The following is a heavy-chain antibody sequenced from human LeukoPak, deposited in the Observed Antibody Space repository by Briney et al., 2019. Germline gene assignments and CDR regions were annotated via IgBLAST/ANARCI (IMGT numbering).Heavy chain of an antibody. CDR1: GGSISSGGYY. Sequence: SETLSLTCTVSGGSISSGGYYWSWIRQHPGKGLEWIGYIYYSGSTYYNPSLKSRVTISLDTSKNQFSLKLSSVTAADTAVYYCARSDSSGYHFDYWGQGTLVTVSS. CDR2: IYYSGST. J-gene: IGHJ4*02. V-gene: IGHV4-31*03. D-gene: IGHD3-22*01. CDR3: ARSDSSGYHFDY.